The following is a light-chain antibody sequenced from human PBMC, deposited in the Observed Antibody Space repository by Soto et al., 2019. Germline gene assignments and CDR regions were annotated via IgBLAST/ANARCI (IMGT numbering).Light chain of an antibody. Sequence: VLTQSPGTLSLSPGDSATLSCTTSQSVINNYVAWYQQKPGQAPRLIIYGTSGRATGIPDRFTAGGSGKDFTLPISRLEPDDFGVYYCQQYHSTFRAFGQGTKVEIK. CDR3: QQYHSTFRA. CDR1: QSVINNY. J-gene: IGKJ1*01. V-gene: IGKV3-20*01. CDR2: GTS.